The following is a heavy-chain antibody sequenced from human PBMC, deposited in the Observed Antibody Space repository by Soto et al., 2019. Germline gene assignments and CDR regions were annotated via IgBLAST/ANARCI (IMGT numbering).Heavy chain of an antibody. J-gene: IGHJ4*02. CDR1: NFVFSVYS. V-gene: IGHV3-30-3*01. Sequence: QLVESGGGVVQPESSLKLSCTASNFVFSVYSLHWVRQAPGKGLEWVALISYDGGNKYYADSVKGRFTISRDNSKNTLYLQMNSLRREDTAVYYCARDKDQYDFWGGTLDSWGQGTLVTVSS. CDR2: ISYDGGNK. D-gene: IGHD3-3*01. CDR3: ARDKDQYDFWGGTLDS.